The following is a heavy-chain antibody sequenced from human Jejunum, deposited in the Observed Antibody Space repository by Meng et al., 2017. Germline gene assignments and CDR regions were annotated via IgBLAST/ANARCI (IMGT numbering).Heavy chain of an antibody. D-gene: IGHD2-15*01. J-gene: IGHJ5*02. CDR1: GGALRSSAYY. V-gene: IGHV4-31*03. Sequence: LERAASVLVEPSQTLLAPSLVSGGALRSSAYYWCCFRRHPGKSLVWFICIYYSGSTFYNTSFKRRISITLEASKNQLSLKVPAVTAADTTFYYCSGLGIAEIICGFDHWGQGILVTVSS. CDR3: SGLGIAEIICGFDH. CDR2: IYYSGST.